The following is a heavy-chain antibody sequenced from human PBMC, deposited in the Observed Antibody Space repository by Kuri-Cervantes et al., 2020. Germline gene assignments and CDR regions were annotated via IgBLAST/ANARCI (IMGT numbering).Heavy chain of an antibody. CDR3: ARVEPRYGDFFDY. CDR1: GFTFSSYW. Sequence: GESLKISCAASGFTFSSYWMSWVRQAPGKGLEWVANIKQDGSEKYYVDSVKGRFTISRDNAKNSLYLQMNSLRAEDTALYYCARVEPRYGDFFDYWGQGTLVTVSS. J-gene: IGHJ4*02. V-gene: IGHV3-7*03. D-gene: IGHD4-17*01. CDR2: IKQDGSEK.